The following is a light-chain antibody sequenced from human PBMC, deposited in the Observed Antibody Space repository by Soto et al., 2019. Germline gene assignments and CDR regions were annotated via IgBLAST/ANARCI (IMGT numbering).Light chain of an antibody. V-gene: IGLV2-14*01. CDR2: EVG. CDR3: NSYTTTTTLFV. CDR1: SSDVGGYNY. J-gene: IGLJ1*01. Sequence: QSALTQPASVSGSPGQSITISCTGTSSDVGGYNYVSWYQQHPGKAPKLMIYEVGNRPSGISTRFSGSKSGNTASLTISGLQAEDEADYYCNSYTTTTTLFVFGTGTKLTVL.